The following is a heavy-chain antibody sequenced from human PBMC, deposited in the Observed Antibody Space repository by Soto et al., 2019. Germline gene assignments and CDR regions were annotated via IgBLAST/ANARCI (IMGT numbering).Heavy chain of an antibody. CDR1: GFTFSSYA. J-gene: IGHJ6*02. CDR3: ARPQRWTLYNWNDVAPIYYYGMDV. V-gene: IGHV3-64*01. CDR2: ISSNGGST. Sequence: HPGGSLRLSCAASGFTFSSYAMHWVRQAPGKGLEYVSAISSNGGSTYYANSVKGRFTISRDNSKNTLYLQMGSLRAEDMAVYYCARPQRWTLYNWNDVAPIYYYGMDVWDQGTTVTDSS. D-gene: IGHD1-1*01.